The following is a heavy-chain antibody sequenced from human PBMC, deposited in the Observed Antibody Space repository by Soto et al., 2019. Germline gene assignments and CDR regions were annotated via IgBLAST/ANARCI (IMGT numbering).Heavy chain of an antibody. V-gene: IGHV2-5*02. CDR1: GFALTAHPVG. J-gene: IGHJ4*02. CDR3: AHRLGGYSWDGGYLDY. D-gene: IGHD2-15*01. Sequence: SGPTLVNPTQTLTLTCSFSGFALTAHPVGVVWIRQPPGGALEWLAVVYWDDDKRYSPSLKNKLTITKDTSKNQVVLTVTNMDPVDTATYYCAHRLGGYSWDGGYLDYWGLGILVTVSS. CDR2: VYWDDDK.